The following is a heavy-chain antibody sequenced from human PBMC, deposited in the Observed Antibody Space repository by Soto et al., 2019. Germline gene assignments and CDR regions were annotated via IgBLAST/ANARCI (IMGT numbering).Heavy chain of an antibody. V-gene: IGHV4-59*01. D-gene: IGHD3-10*01. J-gene: IGHJ4*02. CDR1: GGSISGYY. Sequence: PSETLSLSCTVSGGSISGYYWNWIRQPPGQGLEYIGYIFYSGSTEYNPSLKSRVTLSLDTSKNQFSLNMKSVTAADTAVYYCARFKWIGSGQEYFASWGRGTLVTVSS. CDR2: IFYSGST. CDR3: ARFKWIGSGQEYFAS.